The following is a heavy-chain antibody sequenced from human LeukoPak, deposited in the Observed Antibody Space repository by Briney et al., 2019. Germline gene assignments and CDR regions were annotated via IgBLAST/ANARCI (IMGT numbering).Heavy chain of an antibody. J-gene: IGHJ4*02. Sequence: PSGRSLRLSCAASGFTFDDYAMHWVRQAPGKGLEWVSGISWNSGSIGYADSVKGRFTISRDNAKNSLYLQMNSLRAEDMALYYCAKGSGYDFGTHFDYWGQGTLVTVSS. CDR1: GFTFDDYA. D-gene: IGHD5-12*01. CDR3: AKGSGYDFGTHFDY. V-gene: IGHV3-9*03. CDR2: ISWNSGSI.